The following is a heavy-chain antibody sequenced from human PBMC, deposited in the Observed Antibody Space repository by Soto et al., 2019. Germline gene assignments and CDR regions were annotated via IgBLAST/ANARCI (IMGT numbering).Heavy chain of an antibody. CDR3: AKDDSAWYSRHFDY. CDR1: GFTFSDYY. D-gene: IGHD6-19*01. Sequence: GGSLRLSCEGSGFTFSDYYISWIRQAPGKGLEWISYSSNSGTFSRYADSVKGRFSISRDNTKNLLYLQMNSLRVEDTAVYYCAKDDSAWYSRHFDYWGQGTLVTVSS. J-gene: IGHJ4*02. V-gene: IGHV3-11*06. CDR2: SSNSGTFS.